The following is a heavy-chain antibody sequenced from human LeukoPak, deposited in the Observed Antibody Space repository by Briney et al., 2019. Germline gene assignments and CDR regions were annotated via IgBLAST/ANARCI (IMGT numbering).Heavy chain of an antibody. CDR3: ARILTRIVVAGPHYYYMDV. CDR2: INPSIGGT. D-gene: IGHD6-19*01. Sequence: ASVKVSCKASGYTFTAYYIHWVRQAPGQGLEWMGWINPSIGGTNYAQKFQGRFTMTRDTSINTAYMEVRRLRSDDTAVYFCARILTRIVVAGPHYYYMDVWGKGTTVTVSS. J-gene: IGHJ6*03. CDR1: GYTFTAYY. V-gene: IGHV1-2*02.